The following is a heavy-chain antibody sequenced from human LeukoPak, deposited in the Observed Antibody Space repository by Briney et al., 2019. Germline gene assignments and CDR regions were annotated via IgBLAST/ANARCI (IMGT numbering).Heavy chain of an antibody. CDR1: GFTFSRYA. CDR2: ISSNGGST. J-gene: IGHJ4*02. V-gene: IGHV3-64D*06. Sequence: GGSLRLSCSASGFTFSRYAMHWVRQAAGKVLEYVSAISSNGGSTYYADSVKGRFTISRDNSRNTLHLQMSSLRVEDTAVYYCVKDSSSGSYFDYWGQGTLVTVSS. D-gene: IGHD3-10*01. CDR3: VKDSSSGSYFDY.